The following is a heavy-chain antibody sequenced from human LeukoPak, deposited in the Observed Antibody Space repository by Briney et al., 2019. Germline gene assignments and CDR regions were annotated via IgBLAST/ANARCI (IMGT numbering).Heavy chain of an antibody. CDR1: GFSFRRYG. D-gene: IGHD1-14*01. Sequence: GGSLRLSCAASGFSFRRYGMKWVRQAPGKGLEWLSYIRSSDSTTYYADSVKGRFTISRDNAKNSLYLQMDSLRVEDTAVYYCARDGSWNHARGFDYWGQGTLVTVSS. J-gene: IGHJ4*02. CDR3: ARDGSWNHARGFDY. V-gene: IGHV3-48*04. CDR2: IRSSDSTT.